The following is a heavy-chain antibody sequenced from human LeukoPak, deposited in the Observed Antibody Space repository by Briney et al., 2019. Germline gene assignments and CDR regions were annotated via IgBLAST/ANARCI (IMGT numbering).Heavy chain of an antibody. J-gene: IGHJ4*02. CDR3: AKEGLRKLDY. CDR2: IWYDGSNK. V-gene: IGHV3-33*06. CDR1: GFTFSSYG. D-gene: IGHD3-16*01. Sequence: PGRSLRLSCAASGFTFSSYGMHWVRQAPGKGLEWVAVIWYDGSNKYYADSVKGRFTISRDNSKNTLNLQMNSLRAEDTAVYYCAKEGLRKLDYWGQGTLVTVSS.